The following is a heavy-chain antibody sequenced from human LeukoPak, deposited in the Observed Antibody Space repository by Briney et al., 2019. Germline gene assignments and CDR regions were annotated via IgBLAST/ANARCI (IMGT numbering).Heavy chain of an antibody. CDR3: ARDYYDSSGYYREGYFDY. J-gene: IGHJ4*02. D-gene: IGHD3-22*01. CDR1: GFTFSSYS. V-gene: IGHV3-48*04. Sequence: GGSLRLSCAASGFTFSSYSMNWVRQAPGKGLEWVSYISSSSSTIYYADSVKGRFTISRDNAKNSLYLQMNSLRAEDTAVYYCARDYYDSSGYYREGYFDYWGQGTLVTVSS. CDR2: ISSSSSTI.